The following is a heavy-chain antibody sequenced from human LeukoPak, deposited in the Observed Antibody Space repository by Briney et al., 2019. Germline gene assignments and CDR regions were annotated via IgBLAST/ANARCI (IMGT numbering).Heavy chain of an antibody. D-gene: IGHD5-18*01. CDR1: GFTVSSNY. CDR3: AVSYGPSED. Sequence: PGGSLRLSRAASGFTVSSNYMSWVRQAPGKGLEWVAVISYDGSNKYYADSVKGRFTISRDNSKNTLYLQMNSLRAEDTAVYYCAVSYGPSEDWGQGTLVTVSS. J-gene: IGHJ4*02. V-gene: IGHV3-30-3*01. CDR2: ISYDGSNK.